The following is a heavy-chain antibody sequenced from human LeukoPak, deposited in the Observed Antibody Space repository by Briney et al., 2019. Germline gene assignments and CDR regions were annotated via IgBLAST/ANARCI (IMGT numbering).Heavy chain of an antibody. CDR2: INHSGST. D-gene: IGHD1-26*01. Sequence: SETLSLTCAVYGGSFSGYYWSWIRQPPGKGLEWIGEINHSGSTNYNPSLKSRVTISVDTSKNQFSLKLSSVTAADTAVYYCARDGGSPGRDAFDIRGQGTMVTVSS. CDR3: ARDGGSPGRDAFDI. CDR1: GGSFSGYY. V-gene: IGHV4-34*01. J-gene: IGHJ3*02.